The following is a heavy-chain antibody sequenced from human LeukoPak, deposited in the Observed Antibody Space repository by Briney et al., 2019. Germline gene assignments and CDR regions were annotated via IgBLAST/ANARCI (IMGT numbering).Heavy chain of an antibody. CDR3: ARVRLGYCSSTSCYPDFDY. CDR1: GFTFSSYS. CDR2: IDNSNSYI. D-gene: IGHD2-2*01. V-gene: IGHV3-21*01. J-gene: IGHJ4*02. Sequence: GGSLRLSCAASGFTFSSYSMNWVRQAPGKGLEWVSSIDNSNSYIYYADSMKGRFTISRDNAKNSLYLQMNSLTAEDTAVYYCARVRLGYCSSTSCYPDFDYWGQGTLVTVSS.